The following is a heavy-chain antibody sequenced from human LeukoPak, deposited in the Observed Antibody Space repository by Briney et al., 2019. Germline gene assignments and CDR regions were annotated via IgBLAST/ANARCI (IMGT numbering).Heavy chain of an antibody. J-gene: IGHJ4*02. CDR1: GGSISSYY. Sequence: ASETLSLTRTVSGGSISSYYWSWIRQPAGKGLEWIGRIYTSGSTNYNPSLKSRVTMSVDTSKNQFSLKLSSVTAADTAVYYCARGMSGYYYVPHFDYWGQGTLVTVSS. CDR3: ARGMSGYYYVPHFDY. D-gene: IGHD3-22*01. CDR2: IYTSGST. V-gene: IGHV4-4*07.